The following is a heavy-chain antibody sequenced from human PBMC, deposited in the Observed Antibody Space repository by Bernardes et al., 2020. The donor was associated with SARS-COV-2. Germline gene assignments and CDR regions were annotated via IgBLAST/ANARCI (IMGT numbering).Heavy chain of an antibody. V-gene: IGHV1-2*02. CDR1: GYTFTGYY. CDR3: AIPPTNYDRYGMDV. Sequence: AAQQDSCKASGYTFTGYYVHWVRQAPGQGLEWMGWITPNSGGTTYAQKFQDRVTMTRDTSISTAYMELSRLRSDDTAVYYCAIPPTNYDRYGMDVWGQGTTVTVAS. D-gene: IGHD3-22*01. CDR2: ITPNSGGT. J-gene: IGHJ6*02.